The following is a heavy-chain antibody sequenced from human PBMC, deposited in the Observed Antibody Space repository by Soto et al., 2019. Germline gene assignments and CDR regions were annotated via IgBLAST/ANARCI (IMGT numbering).Heavy chain of an antibody. CDR2: ISYDGSNK. CDR1: GFTFSSYG. V-gene: IGHV3-30*03. CDR3: ACPNSDLLF. D-gene: IGHD3-10*01. J-gene: IGHJ4*02. Sequence: GGSLRLSCAASGFTFSSYGMHWVRQAPGKGLEWVAVISYDGSNKYYADSVKGRFTISRDNSKNTLYLQMNSLRAEDTAVYYCACPNSDLLFWGQGTLVTVSS.